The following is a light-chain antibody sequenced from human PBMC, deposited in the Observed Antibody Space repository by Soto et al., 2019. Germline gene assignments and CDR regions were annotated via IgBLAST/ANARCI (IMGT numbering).Light chain of an antibody. V-gene: IGKV3-15*01. CDR1: QSVGNN. CDR2: GAS. Sequence: IVLTQSPATLSLSPWESATLSCRASQSVGNNVAWYQQKPGQVPSLLIYGASTRATGIPARFSGSGSGTEFTLTISSLQSEDFAVYYCQQYDNWPPWTFGQGTKVDIK. J-gene: IGKJ1*01. CDR3: QQYDNWPPWT.